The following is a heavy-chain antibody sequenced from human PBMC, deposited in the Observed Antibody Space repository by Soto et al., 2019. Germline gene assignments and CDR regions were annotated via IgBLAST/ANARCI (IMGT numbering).Heavy chain of an antibody. V-gene: IGHV3-30*03. CDR2: ISYDGSNK. CDR3: ARRGYSGYDLYYYYGMDV. CDR1: GFTFSSYG. J-gene: IGHJ6*02. D-gene: IGHD5-12*01. Sequence: GGSLRLSCAASGFTFSSYGMHWVRQAPGKGLEWVAVISYDGSNKYYADSVKGRFTISRDNSKNTLYLQMNSLRAEDTAVYYCARRGYSGYDLYYYYGMDVWGQGTTVTVSS.